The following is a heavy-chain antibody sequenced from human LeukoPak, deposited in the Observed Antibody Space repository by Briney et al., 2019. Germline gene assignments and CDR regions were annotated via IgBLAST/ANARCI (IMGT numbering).Heavy chain of an antibody. J-gene: IGHJ6*02. D-gene: IGHD3-3*01. CDR1: GFTFSNYA. CDR3: ARDQWYYDSWSGYKNYGMDV. Sequence: GGSLRLSCAASGFTFSNYAINWVRQAPGKGLEWVSSISSSSSYIYYADSVKGRFTISRDNAKNSLYLQMNSLRAEDTAVYYCARDQWYYDSWSGYKNYGMDVWGQGTTVTVSS. CDR2: ISSSSSYI. V-gene: IGHV3-21*01.